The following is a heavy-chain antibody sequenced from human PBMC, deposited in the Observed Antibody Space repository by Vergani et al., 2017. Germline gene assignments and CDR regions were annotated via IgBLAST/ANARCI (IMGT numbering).Heavy chain of an antibody. D-gene: IGHD2-15*01. V-gene: IGHV1-2*02. CDR3: SRDGYCSGGSCRDYYYYYMDV. Sequence: QVQLVQSGAEVKKPGASVKVSCKASGYTFTGYYMHWVRQAPGQGLEWMGWINPNSGGTNYAQKFQDRVTMTRDRSSSTAYMELRRLRSDDTAVYYCSRDGYCSGGSCRDYYYYYMDVWGKGTTVTVSS. J-gene: IGHJ6*03. CDR2: INPNSGGT. CDR1: GYTFTGYY.